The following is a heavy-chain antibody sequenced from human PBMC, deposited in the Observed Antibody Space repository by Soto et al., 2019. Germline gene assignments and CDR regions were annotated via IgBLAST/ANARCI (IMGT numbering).Heavy chain of an antibody. V-gene: IGHV4-31*03. J-gene: IGHJ5*02. Sequence: QVQLQESGPGLVKPSQTLSLTCTVSGGSISSGGYYWSWIRQHPGKGLEWIGYIYYSGSTYYNPSLTSRVTRSVDTSKNQFSLKLSSVTAADTAVYYCARGNYDFWSGYHGHWFDPWGQGTLVTVSS. CDR3: ARGNYDFWSGYHGHWFDP. D-gene: IGHD3-3*01. CDR1: GGSISSGGYY. CDR2: IYYSGST.